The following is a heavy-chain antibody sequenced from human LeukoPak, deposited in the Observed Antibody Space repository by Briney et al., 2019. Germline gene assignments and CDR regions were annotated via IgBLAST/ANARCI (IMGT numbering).Heavy chain of an antibody. V-gene: IGHV1-46*01. Sequence: GASVKVSCKASGYSFTSYYMHWVRQAPGQGLEWMGLINPSGSSTTYAQRFQGRVTMTRDISTSTDYMELTSLTSDDTAMYCCARDNSVGETAWWFDPWGQGTLVTVSS. CDR3: ARDNSVGETAWWFDP. D-gene: IGHD1-26*01. J-gene: IGHJ5*02. CDR1: GYSFTSYY. CDR2: INPSGSST.